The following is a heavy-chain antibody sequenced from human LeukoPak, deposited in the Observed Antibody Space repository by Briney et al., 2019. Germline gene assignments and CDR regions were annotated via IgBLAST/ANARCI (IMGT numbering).Heavy chain of an antibody. Sequence: PGGSLRLSCAASGFTVSSNYMSWVRQAPGKGLEWVSVIYSGGSTYYADSVKGRFTISRDNAKNSLYLQMNGLRAEDTAVYDCARARITIFGGLRYWGQGTLVTVSS. V-gene: IGHV3-53*01. CDR2: IYSGGST. CDR3: ARARITIFGGLRY. J-gene: IGHJ4*02. CDR1: GFTVSSNY. D-gene: IGHD3-3*01.